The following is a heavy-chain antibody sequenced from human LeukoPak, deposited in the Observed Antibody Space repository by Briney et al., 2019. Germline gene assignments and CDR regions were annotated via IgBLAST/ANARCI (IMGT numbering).Heavy chain of an antibody. CDR2: IFHTRST. CDR1: GYSISSGYY. J-gene: IGHJ6*03. V-gene: IGHV4-38-2*02. Sequence: PSETLSLTCTVSGYSISSGYYWAWIRQPPGKGLEWIGSIFHTRSTYHNPSLKSRVTISVDTSKNQFSLKLSSVTAADTAVYYCARTTEGGYTYDYFYYYYMDVWGKGTTVTISS. CDR3: ARTTEGGYTYDYFYYYYMDV. D-gene: IGHD5-18*01.